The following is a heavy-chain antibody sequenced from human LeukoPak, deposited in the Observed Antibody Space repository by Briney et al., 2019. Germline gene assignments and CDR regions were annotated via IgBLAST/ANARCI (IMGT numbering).Heavy chain of an antibody. J-gene: IGHJ4*02. Sequence: GGSLRLSCAASGFTVSSNYMSWVRQAPGKGLEWVSVIYSGGSTYYADSVKGRFTISRDNSKNTLYLQMNSLRAEDTAVYYCTPIAAAGTMVYWGQGTLVTVSS. CDR1: GFTVSSNY. D-gene: IGHD6-13*01. V-gene: IGHV3-66*01. CDR2: IYSGGST. CDR3: TPIAAAGTMVY.